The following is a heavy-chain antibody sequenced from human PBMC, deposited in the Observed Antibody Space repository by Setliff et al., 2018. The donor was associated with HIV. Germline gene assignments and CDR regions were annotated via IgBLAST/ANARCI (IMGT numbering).Heavy chain of an antibody. CDR2: INGGNAIT. CDR3: ARAGYLLHYFDS. CDR1: GYSFSNYA. Sequence: ASVKVSCKASGYSFSNYAIHWVRQAPGQGLEWMGWINGGNAITKFSQKFQGRVTFTRDTSASTAYMELSSPRSEDTAVYYCARAGYLLHYFDSWGQGTLVTVS. D-gene: IGHD1-26*01. J-gene: IGHJ4*02. V-gene: IGHV1-3*01.